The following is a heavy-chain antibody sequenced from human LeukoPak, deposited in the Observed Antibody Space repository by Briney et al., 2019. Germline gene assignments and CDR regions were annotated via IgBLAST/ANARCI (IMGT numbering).Heavy chain of an antibody. CDR3: AVTSTVVTPFPFDY. V-gene: IGHV1-8*03. Sequence: GASVKVSCKASGGTFNSYGISWVRQAPGQGLEWMGWMNPNSGNTGYAQKFQGRVTITRNTSISTAYMELSSLRSEDTAVYYCAVTSTVVTPFPFDYWGQGTLVTVSS. CDR1: GGTFNSYG. D-gene: IGHD4-23*01. J-gene: IGHJ4*02. CDR2: MNPNSGNT.